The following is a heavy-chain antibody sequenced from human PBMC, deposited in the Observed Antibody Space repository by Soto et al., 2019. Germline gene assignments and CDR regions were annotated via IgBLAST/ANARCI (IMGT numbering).Heavy chain of an antibody. CDR1: GFTFSSYE. D-gene: IGHD4-17*01. Sequence: PGGSLRLSCAASGFTFSSYEMNWVRQAPGKGLEWVSYISSSGSTIYYADSVKGRFTISRDNAKNSLYLQMNSLRAEDTAVYYCARGGSDYGLYNWFDPWGQGTLVTVSS. CDR2: ISSSGSTI. J-gene: IGHJ5*02. CDR3: ARGGSDYGLYNWFDP. V-gene: IGHV3-48*03.